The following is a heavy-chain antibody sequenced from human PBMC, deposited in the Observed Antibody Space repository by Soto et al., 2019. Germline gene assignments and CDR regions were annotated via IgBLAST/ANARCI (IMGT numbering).Heavy chain of an antibody. V-gene: IGHV5-10-1*01. CDR1: GYSFTNYW. J-gene: IGHJ4*02. CDR3: ARLPPPTYCSGSTCSGY. CDR2: IDPDDSYT. D-gene: IGHD2-15*01. Sequence: GESLKISCKGSGYSFTNYWINWVRQMPGKGLEWMGRIDPDDSYTNYSPSFQGHVTISVDKSISTAYLQWSSLRASDTAIYYCARLPPPTYCSGSTCSGYWGRGTLVTVS.